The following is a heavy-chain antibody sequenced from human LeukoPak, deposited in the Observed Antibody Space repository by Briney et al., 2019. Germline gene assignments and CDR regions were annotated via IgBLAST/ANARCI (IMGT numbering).Heavy chain of an antibody. Sequence: GGSLRLSCAASGFTFSNYYMSWIRQAPGKGLEWISYISSSSCTIYGADSVRGLFTFSRDNAKNSLYLQMNSLRAEDTAVYYCATSTYYYGSGSYFLYYGMDVWGQGTTVTVSS. CDR2: ISSSSCTI. CDR1: GFTFSNYY. D-gene: IGHD3-10*01. J-gene: IGHJ6*02. CDR3: ATSTYYYGSGSYFLYYGMDV. V-gene: IGHV3-11*01.